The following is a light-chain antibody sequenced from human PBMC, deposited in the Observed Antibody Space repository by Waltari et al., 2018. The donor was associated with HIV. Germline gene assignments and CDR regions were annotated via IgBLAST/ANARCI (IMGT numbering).Light chain of an antibody. CDR2: EVS. CDR1: SSDIGSYHC. CDR3: TSCTLTSTYV. Sequence: QSALTQPASVSGSPGQSITISSTGTSSDIGSYHCVSWYRQDPGKAPQLLIYEVSNRPSGVSDRFSGSKSGNTASLTISGLQAEDEADYYCTSCTLTSTYVFGSATKVTVL. J-gene: IGLJ1*01. V-gene: IGLV2-14*01.